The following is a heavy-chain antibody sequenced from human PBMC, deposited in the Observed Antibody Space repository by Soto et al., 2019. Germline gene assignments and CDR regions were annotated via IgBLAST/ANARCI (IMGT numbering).Heavy chain of an antibody. CDR1: GFTFSSYA. CDR3: SIDRGDSSGYLEDFDI. CDR2: ISGSGGST. V-gene: IGHV3-23*01. D-gene: IGHD3-22*01. J-gene: IGHJ3*02. Sequence: GGSLRLSCAASGFTFSSYAMSWVRQAPGKGLEWVSAISGSGGSTYYTDSLKGRFTISRDNSKNTLYLQMNSLRPEDTVVYSCSIDRGDSSGYLEDFDIWGRGTMVT.